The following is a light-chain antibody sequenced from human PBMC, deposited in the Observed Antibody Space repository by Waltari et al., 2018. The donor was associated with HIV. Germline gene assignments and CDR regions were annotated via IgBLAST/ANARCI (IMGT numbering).Light chain of an antibody. Sequence: VLTQSPVTLYLSPGQRATLSCRASQSLNYYLAWYQQKPGQAPSLLIYDASNRATGIPARFSGSGSGTDFTLTISNLEPEDFAVYFCQQYDNWPLITLGPGTKVDV. J-gene: IGKJ3*01. CDR1: QSLNYY. V-gene: IGKV3-11*01. CDR2: DAS. CDR3: QQYDNWPLIT.